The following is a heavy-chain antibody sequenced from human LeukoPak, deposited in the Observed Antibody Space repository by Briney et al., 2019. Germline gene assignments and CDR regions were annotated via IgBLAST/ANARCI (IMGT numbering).Heavy chain of an antibody. V-gene: IGHV3-30*02. J-gene: IGHJ4*02. CDR1: GFTFSRYG. CDR3: AKEYGSQQLSHLFDY. D-gene: IGHD6-13*01. Sequence: GGSLRLSCAASGFTFSRYGMHWVRQAPGKGLEWVAIISYDGSNKYYVDSVKGRFTISRDNSKNTLCLQMNSLRAEDTAVYYCAKEYGSQQLSHLFDYWGQGTLATVSS. CDR2: ISYDGSNK.